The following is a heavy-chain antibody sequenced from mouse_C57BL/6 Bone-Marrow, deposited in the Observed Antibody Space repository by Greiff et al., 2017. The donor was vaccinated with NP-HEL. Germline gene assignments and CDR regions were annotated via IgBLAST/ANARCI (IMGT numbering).Heavy chain of an antibody. CDR2: IRSKSNNYAT. Sequence: EVQLVESGGGLVQPKGSLKLSCAASGFSFNTYAMNWVRQAPGKGLEWVARIRSKSNNYATYYADSVKDRFTISRDDSESMLYLQMNNLKTEDTAMYYCVRHGSSYAWFAYWGQGTLVTVSA. V-gene: IGHV10-1*01. CDR3: VRHGSSYAWFAY. J-gene: IGHJ3*01. CDR1: GFSFNTYA. D-gene: IGHD1-1*01.